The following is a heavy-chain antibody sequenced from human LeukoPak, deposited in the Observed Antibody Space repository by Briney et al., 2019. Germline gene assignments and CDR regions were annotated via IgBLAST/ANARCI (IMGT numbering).Heavy chain of an antibody. CDR2: INPNSRGT. V-gene: IGHV1-2*02. CDR3: ARRAREYSHDAFDI. CDR1: GYTFTDYY. D-gene: IGHD5-18*01. J-gene: IGHJ3*02. Sequence: SGKVSCKASGYTFTDYYMHWVRQAPGQGLEWMGWINPNSRGTDSAQKFQGRFSMTRDTSISTAYMELSRLRSDDTAVYYCARRAREYSHDAFDIWGQGTMVTVTS.